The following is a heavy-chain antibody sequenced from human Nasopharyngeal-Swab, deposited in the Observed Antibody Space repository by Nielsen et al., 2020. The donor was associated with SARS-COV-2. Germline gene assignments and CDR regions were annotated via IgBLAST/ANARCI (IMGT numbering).Heavy chain of an antibody. D-gene: IGHD6-6*01. J-gene: IGHJ6*02. CDR2: ISYDGSNK. Sequence: GGSLRLSCPASGFTFSSYAMHWVRQAPGKGLEWVAVISYDGSNKYYADSVKGRFTISRDNSKNTLYLQMNSLRAEDTAVYYCARPSIAARQNYYYGMDVWGQGTTVTVSS. CDR1: GFTFSSYA. V-gene: IGHV3-30*14. CDR3: ARPSIAARQNYYYGMDV.